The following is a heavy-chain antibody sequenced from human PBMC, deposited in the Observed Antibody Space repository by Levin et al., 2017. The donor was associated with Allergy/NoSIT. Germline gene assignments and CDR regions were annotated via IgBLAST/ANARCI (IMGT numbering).Heavy chain of an antibody. Sequence: SETLSLTCDVSGGSISSGGYSWSWIRQPPGKGLEWIGYIYHSGTTYYNPSLQSRVTISLDMSKNQFSLKLSSVTVADTAVYYCARGITGTVRWFDPWGQGTLVTVSS. V-gene: IGHV4-30-2*01. CDR3: ARGITGTVRWFDP. CDR2: IYHSGTT. D-gene: IGHD1-7*01. J-gene: IGHJ5*02. CDR1: GGSISSGGYS.